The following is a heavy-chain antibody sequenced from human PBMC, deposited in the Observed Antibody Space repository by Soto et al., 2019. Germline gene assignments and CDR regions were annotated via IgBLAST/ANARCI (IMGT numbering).Heavy chain of an antibody. CDR3: ARGVAVAGIAY. J-gene: IGHJ4*02. D-gene: IGHD6-19*01. Sequence: GASVKVSCKASGGTFSSYAISCVRQAPGQGLEWMGGIIPIFGTANYAQKFQGRVTITADESTSTAYMELSSLRSEETDVYYCARGVAVAGIAYSGQGHLVTVSS. CDR1: GGTFSSYA. CDR2: IIPIFGTA. V-gene: IGHV1-69*13.